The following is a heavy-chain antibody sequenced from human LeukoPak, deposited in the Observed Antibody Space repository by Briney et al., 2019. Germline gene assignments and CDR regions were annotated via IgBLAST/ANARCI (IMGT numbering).Heavy chain of an antibody. CDR1: GLTFSDYY. CDR3: ARGVVVVAATPPYFDN. D-gene: IGHD2-15*01. V-gene: IGHV3-11*01. J-gene: IGHJ4*02. Sequence: GGSLRLSCAASGLTFSDYYMSWIRQAPGKGLEWVSYISSSGSTIYYADSVKGRFTISRDNAKNSLYLQMNSLRAEDTAVYYCARGVVVVAATPPYFDNWGQGTLVTVSS. CDR2: ISSSGSTI.